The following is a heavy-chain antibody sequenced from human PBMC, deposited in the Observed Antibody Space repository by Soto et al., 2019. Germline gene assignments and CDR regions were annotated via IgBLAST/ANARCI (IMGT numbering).Heavy chain of an antibody. CDR2: ISYSATS. CDR3: ARQLLHYDILTASPKPYVMDV. V-gene: IGHV4-39*01. D-gene: IGHD3-9*01. J-gene: IGHJ6*02. CDR1: GGSISSSSYY. Sequence: PSETLSLTCTVSGGSISSSSYYWGWIRQPPGQGLEWVGSISYSATSYYNPSLKSRVTISVDTSKKQFSLKLISVTAADTAVYYCARQLLHYDILTASPKPYVMDVWGQGTTVTVSS.